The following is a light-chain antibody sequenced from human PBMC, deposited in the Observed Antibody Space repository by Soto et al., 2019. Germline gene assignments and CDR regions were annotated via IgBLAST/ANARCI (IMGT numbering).Light chain of an antibody. Sequence: EIVMSQSPATLSVSPGARAPLSCRASQSVGSSLAWYRQKPGQAPRLLIYGASTRATGVPARYSGTGSETDFTLTISGLQSEDSAVYFCQQYNNWPFSFGQGTRLEIK. CDR1: QSVGSS. J-gene: IGKJ5*01. CDR3: QQYNNWPFS. V-gene: IGKV3D-15*01. CDR2: GAS.